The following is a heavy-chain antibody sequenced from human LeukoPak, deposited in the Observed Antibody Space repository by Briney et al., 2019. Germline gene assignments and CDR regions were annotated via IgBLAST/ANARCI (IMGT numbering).Heavy chain of an antibody. CDR1: GFTFSSYW. J-gene: IGHJ4*02. Sequence: PGGSLRLSCAASGFTFSSYWMHWVRQAPGKGLVWVSRINSDGSSTSYADSVKGRFTISRDNSKNTLYLQMNSLRAEDTAVYYCAKDEAGGITMIVGESDYWGQGTLVTVSS. V-gene: IGHV3-74*01. CDR3: AKDEAGGITMIVGESDY. CDR2: INSDGSST. D-gene: IGHD3-22*01.